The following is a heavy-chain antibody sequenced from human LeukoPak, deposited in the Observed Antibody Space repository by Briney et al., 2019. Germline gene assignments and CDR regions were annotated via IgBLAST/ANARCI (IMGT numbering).Heavy chain of an antibody. CDR2: INSDGSST. V-gene: IGHV3-74*01. CDR3: ARSKDLWFGELFGY. CDR1: GFTFSIYW. D-gene: IGHD3-10*01. J-gene: IGHJ4*02. Sequence: GGSLRLSCAASGFTFSIYWIHWVRQAPGKGLAWVSRINSDGSSTSYADSVKGRFTISRDNAKNTLYLQMTSLRAEDTAVYYCARSKDLWFGELFGYWGQGTLVTVSS.